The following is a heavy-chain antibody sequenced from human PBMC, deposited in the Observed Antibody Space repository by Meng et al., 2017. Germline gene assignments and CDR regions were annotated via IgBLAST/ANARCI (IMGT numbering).Heavy chain of an antibody. D-gene: IGHD7-27*01. V-gene: IGHV4-4*02. CDR2: IYHSGST. J-gene: IGHJ4*02. CDR3: ARIGDWGSTRYFDY. Sequence: VQRQEPGPGLVKPSGTLSLTCAFSGGSLSSSNWWSWVRQPPGKGLEWIGEIYHSGSTNYNPSLKSRVTISVDKSKNQFSLKLSSVTAADTAVYYCARIGDWGSTRYFDYWGQGTLVTVSS. CDR1: GGSLSSSNW.